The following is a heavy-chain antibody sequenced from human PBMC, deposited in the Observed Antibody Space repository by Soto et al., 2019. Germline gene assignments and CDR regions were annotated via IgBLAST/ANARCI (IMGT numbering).Heavy chain of an antibody. CDR1: GFTFSSYA. CDR2: ISGSGGST. CDR3: AKDLPLDTAIEKYLFDY. Sequence: EVQLLESGGGLVQPGGSLRLSCAASGFTFSSYAMSWVRQAPGTGLEWVSAISGSGGSTYYADSVKGRFTISRDNSKNTLYLQMNSLRAADTAVYYCAKDLPLDTAIEKYLFDYWGQGTLVTVSS. J-gene: IGHJ4*02. D-gene: IGHD5-18*01. V-gene: IGHV3-23*01.